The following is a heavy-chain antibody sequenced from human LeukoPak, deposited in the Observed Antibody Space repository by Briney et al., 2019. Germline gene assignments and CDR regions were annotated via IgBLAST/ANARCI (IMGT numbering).Heavy chain of an antibody. Sequence: GGSLRLSCAASGFTLSNHWMTWVRQVPGRGPEWVANVNRDGSETYYLDSVKGRFTISKDNAKNSLYLQMNSLRAEDTALYHCARNNGMDVWGQGTTVIISS. CDR3: ARNNGMDV. J-gene: IGHJ6*02. CDR2: VNRDGSET. CDR1: GFTLSNHW. V-gene: IGHV3-7*03.